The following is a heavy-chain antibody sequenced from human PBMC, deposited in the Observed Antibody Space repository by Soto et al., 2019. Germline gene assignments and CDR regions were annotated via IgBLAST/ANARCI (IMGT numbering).Heavy chain of an antibody. CDR1: GGSISSGGYY. CDR3: ARVCGGDCHYGMDV. CDR2: TYYSGST. V-gene: IGHV4-31*03. D-gene: IGHD2-21*02. J-gene: IGHJ6*02. Sequence: QVQLQESGPGLVKPSQTLSLTCTVSGGSISSGGYYWIWIRQHPGKGLEWIGYTYYSGSTYYNPSLKRRVTISVDTSKNQFSLNLTSVTAADTAVYYCARVCGGDCHYGMDVWGQGTTVTVSS.